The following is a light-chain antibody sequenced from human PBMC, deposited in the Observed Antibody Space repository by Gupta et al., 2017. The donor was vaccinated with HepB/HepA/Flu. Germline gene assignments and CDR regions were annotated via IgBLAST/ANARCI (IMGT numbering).Light chain of an antibody. J-gene: IGLJ3*02. CDR3: SSYTSSNTWV. V-gene: IGLV2-14*01. Sequence: QSALTQPASVSGSPGPSITISCTGTSSDVGGYNYVSWYQQQPGKAPKLMIYDVSNRPSGVSNRFSGSKSGNTASLTISGLQAEDEADYYCSSYTSSNTWVFGGGTKLTVL. CDR2: DVS. CDR1: SSDVGGYNY.